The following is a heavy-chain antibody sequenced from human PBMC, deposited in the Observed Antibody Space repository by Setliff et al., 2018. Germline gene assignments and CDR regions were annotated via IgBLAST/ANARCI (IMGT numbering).Heavy chain of an antibody. CDR2: IYHSGST. CDR3: ASGVPNYDFWSGYYTGMDV. D-gene: IGHD3-3*01. J-gene: IGHJ6*02. Sequence: PSETLSLTCAVSGYSISSGYYWGWIRQPPGKGLEWIGSIYHSGSTYYNPSLKSRVTISVDTSKNQFSLKLSSVTAADTAVYYCASGVPNYDFWSGYYTGMDVWGQGTTVTVSS. CDR1: GYSISSGYY. V-gene: IGHV4-38-2*01.